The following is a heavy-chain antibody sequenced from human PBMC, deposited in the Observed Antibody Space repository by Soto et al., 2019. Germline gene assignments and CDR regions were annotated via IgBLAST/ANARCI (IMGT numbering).Heavy chain of an antibody. CDR2: INHSGST. CDR1: GGSFSGYY. CDR3: ARGLRKQQLVGAGKNWFDP. V-gene: IGHV4-34*01. J-gene: IGHJ5*02. D-gene: IGHD6-13*01. Sequence: QVQLQQWGAGLLKPSETLSLTCAVYGGSFSGYYWSCSWIRQPPGKGLEWIGEINHSGSTNYNPCRKSRVTISVDRSKNQFSLKLSSVTAADTAVYYCARGLRKQQLVGAGKNWFDPWGQGTLVTVSS.